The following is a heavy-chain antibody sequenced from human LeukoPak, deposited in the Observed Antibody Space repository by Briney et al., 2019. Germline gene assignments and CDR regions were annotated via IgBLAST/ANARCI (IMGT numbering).Heavy chain of an antibody. V-gene: IGHV5-51*01. D-gene: IGHD3-10*01. CDR2: IYPGDSDT. J-gene: IGHJ4*02. CDR1: GYSFTSYW. Sequence: GESLKISCKGSGYSFTSYWIGWVRQMPGKGLEWMGIIYPGDSDTRYSPSFQGQVTISADKSISTAYLQWSSLKASDTAMYYCARSRITMVRGVIYYFDYWGQGTLVTVSS. CDR3: ARSRITMVRGVIYYFDY.